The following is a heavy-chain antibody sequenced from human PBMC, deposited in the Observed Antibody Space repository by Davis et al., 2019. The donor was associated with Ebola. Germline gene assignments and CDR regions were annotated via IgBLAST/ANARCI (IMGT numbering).Heavy chain of an antibody. Sequence: GESLKIPCAASGFTFSNAWMSWVRQAPGKGLEWVGRIKSKTDGGTTDYAAPVKGRFTISRDDSKNTLYLQMNSLKTEDTAVYYCTTGCSSTSCYRTYYYYYMDVWGKGTTVTVSS. J-gene: IGHJ6*03. V-gene: IGHV3-15*01. D-gene: IGHD2-2*01. CDR3: TTGCSSTSCYRTYYYYYMDV. CDR1: GFTFSNAW. CDR2: IKSKTDGGTT.